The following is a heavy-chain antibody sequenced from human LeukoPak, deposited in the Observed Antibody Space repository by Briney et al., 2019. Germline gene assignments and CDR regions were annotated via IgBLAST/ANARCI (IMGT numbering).Heavy chain of an antibody. J-gene: IGHJ4*02. D-gene: IGHD3-10*01. Sequence: SGGSLRLSCAASGFTFNTHWMHWVRQSPGKGLVWVSRINTDGTTTNYADSVKGRFTISRDNSKNTLYLQMNNLRAEDTAVYYCAKGRGSGTYTGDFWGQGTLVTVSS. CDR2: INTDGTTT. CDR3: AKGRGSGTYTGDF. CDR1: GFTFNTHW. V-gene: IGHV3-74*01.